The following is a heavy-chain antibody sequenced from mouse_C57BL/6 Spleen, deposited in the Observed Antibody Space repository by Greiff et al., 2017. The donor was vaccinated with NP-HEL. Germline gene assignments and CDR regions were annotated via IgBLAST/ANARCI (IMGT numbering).Heavy chain of an antibody. V-gene: IGHV5-9*01. CDR3: ARGFAY. Sequence: EVMLVESGGGLVKPGGSLKLSCAASGFTFSSYTMSWVRQTPEKRLEWVATISGGGGNTYYPDRVKGRFTISRDNAKNTRYLQMSSLRSEDTALYYCARGFAYWGQGTLVTVSA. CDR2: ISGGGGNT. J-gene: IGHJ3*01. CDR1: GFTFSSYT.